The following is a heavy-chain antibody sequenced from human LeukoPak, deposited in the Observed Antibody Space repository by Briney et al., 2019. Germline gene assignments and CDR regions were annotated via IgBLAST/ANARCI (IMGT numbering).Heavy chain of an antibody. CDR1: GGSLTTSFY. CDR2: THYSGSN. Sequence: PSETLSLTCSVSGGSLTTSFYCNWIRQPPGQGLEWIGSTHYSGSNSYNPSLSSRVSMPVDTSRHQCFLRLTSVTAADTAVYYCTRRDSPTKWFDPWGQGTLVTVSS. CDR3: TRRDSPTKWFDP. D-gene: IGHD5-18*01. J-gene: IGHJ5*02. V-gene: IGHV4-39*01.